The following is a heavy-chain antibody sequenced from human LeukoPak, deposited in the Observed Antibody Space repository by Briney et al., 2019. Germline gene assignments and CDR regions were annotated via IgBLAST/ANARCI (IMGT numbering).Heavy chain of an antibody. Sequence: SETLSLTCAVYGGSFSGYYWSWIRQPPGKWLEWIGEINHSGRTNYNPSLKSRVTISVDTSKNQFSLKPGSVTAADTAVYYCGRGRGVIDYWGQGTLVTVSS. J-gene: IGHJ4*02. D-gene: IGHD3-10*01. CDR1: GGSFSGYY. CDR3: GRGRGVIDY. CDR2: INHSGRT. V-gene: IGHV4-34*01.